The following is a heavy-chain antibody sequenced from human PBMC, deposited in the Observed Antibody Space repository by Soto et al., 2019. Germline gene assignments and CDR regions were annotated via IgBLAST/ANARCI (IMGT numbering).Heavy chain of an antibody. Sequence: PGGSLRLSCAASGFTFSSYAMSWVRQAPGKGLEWVSAISGSGGSTYYADSVKGRFTISRDNSKNTLYLQMNSLRAEDTAVYYCARPSLGYCSSTSCYAPDYWGQGTLVTVSS. CDR3: ARPSLGYCSSTSCYAPDY. CDR2: ISGSGGST. J-gene: IGHJ4*02. D-gene: IGHD2-2*01. V-gene: IGHV3-23*01. CDR1: GFTFSSYA.